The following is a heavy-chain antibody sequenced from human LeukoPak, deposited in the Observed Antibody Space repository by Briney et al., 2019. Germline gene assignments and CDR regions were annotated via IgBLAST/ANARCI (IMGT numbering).Heavy chain of an antibody. J-gene: IGHJ5*01. CDR1: GFTFGKYW. Sequence: HPGGSQRLSCVASGFTFGKYWMSWVRQAPGKGLEWVANIKQDGSEKHYVDSVKGRFTISRDNAKNSLYLQMDSLRAEDTAIYYCARDANAGYSVNWFDPWGQGTLVTVSS. D-gene: IGHD5/OR15-5a*01. V-gene: IGHV3-7*03. CDR2: IKQDGSEK. CDR3: ARDANAGYSVNWFDP.